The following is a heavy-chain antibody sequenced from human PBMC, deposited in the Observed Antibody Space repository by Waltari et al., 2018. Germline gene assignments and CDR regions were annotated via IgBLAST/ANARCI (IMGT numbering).Heavy chain of an antibody. V-gene: IGHV4-39*01. CDR2: IYYSGST. CDR3: ARQSLDIVVVPAAGTGAFDI. Sequence: QLQLQESGPGLVKPSETLSLTCTVSGGYISSSSYYWGWIRQPPGTGLEWIGGIYYSGSTYYNPSRKSRFTISVDTSKNQFSLKLSSVTAADTAVYYCARQSLDIVVVPAAGTGAFDIWGQGTMVTVSS. J-gene: IGHJ3*02. D-gene: IGHD2-2*01. CDR1: GGYISSSSYY.